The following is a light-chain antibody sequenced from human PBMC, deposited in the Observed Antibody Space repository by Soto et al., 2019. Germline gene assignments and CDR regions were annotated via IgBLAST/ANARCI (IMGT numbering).Light chain of an antibody. CDR2: SDN. Sequence: QSVLTQPPSASGTPGQRVTISCSGSDSNVGSNTVNWYQHLPGTAPKLLIYSDNQRPSGVPDRFSGSKSGTSASLAISGLQSDDVADYYCAAWDDSLSGQVFGTGTKVTVL. CDR3: AAWDDSLSGQV. V-gene: IGLV1-44*01. J-gene: IGLJ1*01. CDR1: DSNVGSNT.